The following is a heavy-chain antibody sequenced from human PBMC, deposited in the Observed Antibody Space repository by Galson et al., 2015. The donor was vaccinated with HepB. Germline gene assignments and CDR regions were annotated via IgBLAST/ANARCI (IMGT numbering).Heavy chain of an antibody. V-gene: IGHV3-15*01. J-gene: IGHJ4*02. CDR3: AWGGDYFDH. CDR1: GFTFNDAW. Sequence: SLRLSCATSGFTFNDAWMSWVRQAPGKGLEWVGRIKSKANGGTADYNESVKGRFIISRDDSKRTWYLQMTGLKTEDTGIYFCAWGGDYFDHWGQGALVTVSS. CDR2: IKSKANGGTA. D-gene: IGHD2-15*01.